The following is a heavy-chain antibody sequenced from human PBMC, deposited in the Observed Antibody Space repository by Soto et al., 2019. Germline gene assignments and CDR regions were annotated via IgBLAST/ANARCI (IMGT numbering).Heavy chain of an antibody. Sequence: EVQLLESGGGLLQPGGSLRLSCAASGFTFSSNGMSWVRQAPGKGLGWVSAVSSSGGTTNYAGSVKGRFTISRDNSNNTPDRQMTCLRAESTCIYYSAKVSHVVVVRAAMYWGQGTLVTVSS. CDR1: GFTFSSNG. CDR2: VSSSGGTT. J-gene: IGHJ4*01. CDR3: AKVSHVVVVRAAMY. D-gene: IGHD2-2*01. V-gene: IGHV3-23*01.